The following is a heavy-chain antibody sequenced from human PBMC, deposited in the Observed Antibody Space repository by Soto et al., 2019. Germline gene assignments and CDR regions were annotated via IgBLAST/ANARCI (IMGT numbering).Heavy chain of an antibody. CDR2: IIPTFGTA. CDR1: GGNFNSYS. Sequence: QVQLVQSGAEVKKPGSSVKVSCEASGGNFNSYSINWVRQAPGQGLEWMGGIIPTFGTANYAQKFQGRVTISADESTRTVYMELASRRPDDTAVYYCARRTTGATPVYGMDVWGQGTTVTVSS. J-gene: IGHJ6*02. CDR3: ARRTTGATPVYGMDV. V-gene: IGHV1-69*12. D-gene: IGHD1-1*01.